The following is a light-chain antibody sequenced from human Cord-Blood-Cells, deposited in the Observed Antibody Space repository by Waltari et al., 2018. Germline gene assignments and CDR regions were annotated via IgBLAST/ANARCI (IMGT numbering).Light chain of an antibody. CDR3: CSYAGSRRV. Sequence: QSALTQPASVSGSPGQSITISCTGTSSDVGCYNLFSWYQQHPGKAPKLMIYEVSKRPSGVSNRFSGSKSGNTASLTISGLQAEDEADYYCCSYAGSRRVFGGGTKLTVL. V-gene: IGLV2-23*02. CDR2: EVS. CDR1: SSDVGCYNL. J-gene: IGLJ3*02.